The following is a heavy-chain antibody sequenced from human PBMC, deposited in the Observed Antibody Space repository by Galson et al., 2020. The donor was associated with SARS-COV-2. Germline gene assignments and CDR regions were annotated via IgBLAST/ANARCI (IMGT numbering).Heavy chain of an antibody. CDR3: AKDWDAGSPGSYFYYGLDV. CDR2: ISGRAAAT. CDR1: GFTFDNYV. Sequence: GESLKISCAASGFTFDNYVMSWVRQAPGKGLEWVSSISGRAAATHYTDSVKGRFTVSRDNSKNTLFLQMNSLRAEDTALYFCAKDWDAGSPGSYFYYGLDVWGQGTTVTVS. V-gene: IGHV3-23*01. D-gene: IGHD3-10*01. J-gene: IGHJ6*02.